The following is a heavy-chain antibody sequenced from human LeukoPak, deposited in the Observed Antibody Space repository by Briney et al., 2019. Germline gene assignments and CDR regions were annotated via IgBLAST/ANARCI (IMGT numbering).Heavy chain of an antibody. CDR3: ARGKTSRYYYYGMDV. CDR1: GFTFSSYW. J-gene: IGHJ6*02. Sequence: GGSLRLSCAASGFTFSSYWMQWVRQAPGKGLVWVSGINWNGGSTGYADSVKGRFTISRDNAKNSLYLQMNTLRAEDTALYYCARGKTSRYYYYGMDVWGQGTTVTVSS. CDR2: INWNGGST. V-gene: IGHV3-20*04.